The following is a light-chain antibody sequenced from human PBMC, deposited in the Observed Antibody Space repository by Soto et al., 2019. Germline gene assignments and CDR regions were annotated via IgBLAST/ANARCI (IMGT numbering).Light chain of an antibody. J-gene: IGKJ3*01. CDR3: QQYGSSPPFT. CDR1: QSVSSSY. CDR2: GAS. V-gene: IGKV3-20*01. Sequence: EIVLTQSPGTLSLSPGERATLSCRASQSVSSSYLAWYQQKPGQAPRLLIYGASSRATGIPDRFSGSGSGTDFTLTISRLEPEDFAVYYCQQYGSSPPFTFGPGNNVDIK.